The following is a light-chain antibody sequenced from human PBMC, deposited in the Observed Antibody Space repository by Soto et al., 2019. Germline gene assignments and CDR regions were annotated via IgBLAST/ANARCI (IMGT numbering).Light chain of an antibody. Sequence: EIVLTQSPGTLSLSPGERATLSCRASQSVSSSYLAWYQQKPGQAPRLLIYGASSRATGIPDRFSGSGSGKDFTLTMSRLEPEDFAVYYCQQYGSSAPLVRTFGQGTKVEIK. CDR2: GAS. CDR3: QQYGSSAPLVRT. CDR1: QSVSSSY. V-gene: IGKV3-20*01. J-gene: IGKJ1*01.